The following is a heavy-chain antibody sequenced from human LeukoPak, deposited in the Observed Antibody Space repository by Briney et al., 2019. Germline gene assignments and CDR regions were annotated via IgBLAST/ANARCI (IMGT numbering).Heavy chain of an antibody. CDR2: ISGSGGST. V-gene: IGHV3-23*01. Sequence: GGSLRLSCVASGFTFSSYAMRWVRQAPGKGLEWVSAISGSGGSTYYADSVKGRFTISRDNSKNTLYLQMNSLRAEDTAVYYCAKATWDRWLQPYFDYWGQGTLVTVSS. D-gene: IGHD5-24*01. CDR3: AKATWDRWLQPYFDY. CDR1: GFTFSSYA. J-gene: IGHJ4*02.